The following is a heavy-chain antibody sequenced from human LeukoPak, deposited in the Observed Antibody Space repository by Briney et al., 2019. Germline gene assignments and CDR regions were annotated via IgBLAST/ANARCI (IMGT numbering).Heavy chain of an antibody. CDR3: ARDLSLTYSSGWYWFDP. CDR2: TYYRSKWYN. Sequence: SQTLSLTCAISGYSVSSNSAAWNWIRQSPSRGLEWLGRTYYRSKWYNDYAVSVKSRITINPDTSKNQFSLQLNSVTPEDTAVYYCARDLSLTYSSGWYWFDPWGQGTLVTVSS. CDR1: GYSVSSNSAA. J-gene: IGHJ5*02. V-gene: IGHV6-1*01. D-gene: IGHD6-19*01.